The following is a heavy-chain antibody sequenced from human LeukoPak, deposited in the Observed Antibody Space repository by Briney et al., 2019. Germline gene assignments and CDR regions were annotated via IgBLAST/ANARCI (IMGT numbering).Heavy chain of an antibody. CDR2: NRDGSTT. D-gene: IGHD6-13*01. J-gene: IGHJ4*02. Sequence: GGSLRLSCAASGFTFSSYRMHWVRQTPGEGLVWVSRNRDGSTTNYADSVKGRFTISRDNAKNSLYLQMNSLRAEDTAVYYCAKKGSRIAAAGPYFDYWGQGTLVTVSS. CDR3: AKKGSRIAAAGPYFDY. V-gene: IGHV3-74*01. CDR1: GFTFSSYR.